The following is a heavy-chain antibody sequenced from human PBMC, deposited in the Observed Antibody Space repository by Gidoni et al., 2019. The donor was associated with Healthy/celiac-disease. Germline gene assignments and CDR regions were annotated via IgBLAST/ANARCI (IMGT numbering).Heavy chain of an antibody. Sequence: VQLVESGGGVVPPGRSLRLSCAASGFTFSSYAMHWVRQAPGKGLEWLAFISYDGSNKYYADSVKGRFTISRDNSKNTLYLQMNSLRAEDTAVYYCARDLLAAAGTGLDYWGQGTLVTVSS. CDR2: ISYDGSNK. CDR1: GFTFSSYA. J-gene: IGHJ4*02. CDR3: ARDLLAAAGTGLDY. V-gene: IGHV3-30-3*01. D-gene: IGHD6-13*01.